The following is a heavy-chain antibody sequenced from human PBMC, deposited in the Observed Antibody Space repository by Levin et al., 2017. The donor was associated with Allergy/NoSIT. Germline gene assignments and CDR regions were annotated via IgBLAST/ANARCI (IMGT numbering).Heavy chain of an antibody. V-gene: IGHV3-21*01. D-gene: IGHD3-16*01. CDR2: TSRTSSHI. Sequence: GESLKISCAASGFSFSSSDMNWVRQAPGKGLEWVSYTSRTSSHIYYADSVRGRFTIFRDNAKNSLYLQMDSLTAEDTAVYYCARDLAGLGRMGGMDVWGQGTSVTVSS. CDR1: GFSFSSSD. J-gene: IGHJ6*02. CDR3: ARDLAGLGRMGGMDV.